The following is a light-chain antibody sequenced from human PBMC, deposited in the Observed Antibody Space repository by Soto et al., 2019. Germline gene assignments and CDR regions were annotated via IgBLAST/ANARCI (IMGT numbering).Light chain of an antibody. CDR2: EVS. J-gene: IGLJ3*02. CDR1: SSDIGTYDF. V-gene: IGLV2-14*01. Sequence: QSALTQPASVSGSLGQSITISCSGTSSDIGTYDFVSWYQHLPGKAPKLIISEVSYRPSGVSNRFSGSKSGNTASLTISGLQPEDEADYYCTSFTSTNTWVFGGGTKLTVL. CDR3: TSFTSTNTWV.